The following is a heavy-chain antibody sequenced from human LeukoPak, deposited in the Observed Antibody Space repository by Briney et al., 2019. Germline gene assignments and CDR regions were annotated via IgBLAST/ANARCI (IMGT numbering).Heavy chain of an antibody. V-gene: IGHV3-21*01. J-gene: IGHJ4*02. D-gene: IGHD6-13*01. Sequence: GGSLRLSCAASGFTFSSYGMNWVRQAPGKGLEWVSSISSSSSYIYYADSVKGRFTISRDNAKNSLYLQMNSLRAEDTAVYYCARIIAAAGTGSYWGQGTLVTVSS. CDR1: GFTFSSYG. CDR3: ARIIAAAGTGSY. CDR2: ISSSSSYI.